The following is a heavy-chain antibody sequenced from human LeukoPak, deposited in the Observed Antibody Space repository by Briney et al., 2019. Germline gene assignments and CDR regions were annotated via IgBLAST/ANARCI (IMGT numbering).Heavy chain of an antibody. Sequence: GESLKISCKASGYTFTSYDINWVRQATGQGLEWMGWMNPNSGNTGYAQKFQGRVTMTRNTSISTAYMELSSLRSEDTAVYYCARGIPFGGVIVLLNWGQGTLVTVSS. CDR3: ARGIPFGGVIVLLN. V-gene: IGHV1-8*01. D-gene: IGHD3-16*02. CDR2: MNPNSGNT. J-gene: IGHJ4*02. CDR1: GYTFTSYD.